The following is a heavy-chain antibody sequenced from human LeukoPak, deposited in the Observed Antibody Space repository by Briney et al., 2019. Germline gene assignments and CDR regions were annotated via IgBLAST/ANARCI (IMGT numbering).Heavy chain of an antibody. D-gene: IGHD5-24*01. V-gene: IGHV4-59*01. Sequence: PSETLSLTCAVYGGSFSGYYWSWIRQPPGKGLEWIGYIYYSGSTNYNPSLKSRVTISVDTSKNQFSLKLSSVTAADTAVYYCARGERWLQYTFDYWGQGTLVTVSS. J-gene: IGHJ4*02. CDR3: ARGERWLQYTFDY. CDR2: IYYSGST. CDR1: GGSFSGYY.